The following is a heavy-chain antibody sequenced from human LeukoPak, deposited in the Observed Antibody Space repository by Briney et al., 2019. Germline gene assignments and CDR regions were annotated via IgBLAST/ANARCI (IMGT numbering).Heavy chain of an antibody. CDR2: IYYSGRT. CDR1: GVSISSSVYY. J-gene: IGHJ3*02. V-gene: IGHV4-39*01. D-gene: IGHD5-18*01. CDR3: ARHRTAINRYGPYDAFDI. Sequence: SETLSLTCTVSGVSISSSVYYWGWIRQPPGKGLEWIGSIYYSGRTYYNPPLKSRVSISEDTSKNQFSLKLSSVTAADTAVYYCARHRTAINRYGPYDAFDIWGQGTMVTVSS.